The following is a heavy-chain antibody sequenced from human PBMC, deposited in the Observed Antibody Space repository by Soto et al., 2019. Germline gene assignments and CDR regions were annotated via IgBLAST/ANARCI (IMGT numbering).Heavy chain of an antibody. V-gene: IGHV3-7*01. CDR2: IKQDGSEK. CDR3: ARDFNWNDVAYFDY. J-gene: IGHJ4*02. CDR1: GFTFSSYW. D-gene: IGHD1-20*01. Sequence: GFLRLSRAASGFTFSSYWMSLGRPVPGKGLEWVANIKQDGSEKYYVDSVKGRFTISRDNAKNSLYLQMNSLRAEDTAVYYCARDFNWNDVAYFDYWGQGTLVTVSS.